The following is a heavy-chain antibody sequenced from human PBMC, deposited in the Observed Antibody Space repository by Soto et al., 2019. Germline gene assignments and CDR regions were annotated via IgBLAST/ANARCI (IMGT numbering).Heavy chain of an antibody. CDR2: IKSKTDGGTT. V-gene: IGHV3-15*01. CDR3: TTNSPFYYDFWGGYWRIDAFDI. J-gene: IGHJ3*02. Sequence: PGGSLRLSCAAPGFTFSNAWMSWVRQAPGKGLEWVGRIKSKTDGGTTDYAAPVKGRFTISRDDSKNTLYLQMNSLKTEDTAVYYCTTNSPFYYDFWGGYWRIDAFDIWGQGTMVTVSS. CDR1: GFTFSNAW. D-gene: IGHD3-3*01.